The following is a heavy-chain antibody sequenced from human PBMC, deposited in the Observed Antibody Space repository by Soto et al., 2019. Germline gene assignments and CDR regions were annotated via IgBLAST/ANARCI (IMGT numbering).Heavy chain of an antibody. CDR3: ARTRTDGGRCLLCGMDV. D-gene: IGHD2-15*01. CDR2: ISYDGSNK. V-gene: IGHV3-30*03. Sequence: SLRLPRTASGFTFSSYGIHWVRKAPGKGLEWVAVISYDGSNKYYADSVKGRFTISRDNSKNTLYLQMNSLRAEDTAVYYCARTRTDGGRCLLCGMDVWGQGTTVTVSS. J-gene: IGHJ6*02. CDR1: GFTFSSYG.